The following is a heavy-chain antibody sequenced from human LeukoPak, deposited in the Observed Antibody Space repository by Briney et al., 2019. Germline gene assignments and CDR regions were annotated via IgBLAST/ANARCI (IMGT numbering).Heavy chain of an antibody. J-gene: IGHJ5*02. CDR3: ARDPLAYCSGGSCNWFDP. CDR1: GFTFSSYS. V-gene: IGHV3-21*01. D-gene: IGHD2-15*01. CDR2: ISSSSSYI. Sequence: GGSLRLPCAASGFTFSSYSMNWVRQAPGKGLEWVSSISSSSSYIYYADSVKGRFTISRDNAKNSLYLQMNSLRAEDTAVYYCARDPLAYCSGGSCNWFDPWGQGTLVTVSS.